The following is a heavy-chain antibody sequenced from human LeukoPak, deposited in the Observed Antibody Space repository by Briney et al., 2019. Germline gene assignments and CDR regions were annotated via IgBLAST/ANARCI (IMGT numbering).Heavy chain of an antibody. Sequence: PGGSLRLSCAASGFTFSSYAMSWVRQAPGKGLEWVSAISGSGGSTYYADSVKGRFTISRDNSKNTLYLQMNSLRAEDTAVYYCARDRNYYDSSGSPNNWFDPWGQGTLVTVSS. CDR3: ARDRNYYDSSGSPNNWFDP. J-gene: IGHJ5*02. D-gene: IGHD3-22*01. CDR2: ISGSGGST. V-gene: IGHV3-23*01. CDR1: GFTFSSYA.